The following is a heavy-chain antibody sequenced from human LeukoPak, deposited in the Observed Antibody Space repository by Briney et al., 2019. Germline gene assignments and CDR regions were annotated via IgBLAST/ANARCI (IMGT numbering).Heavy chain of an antibody. J-gene: IGHJ6*02. V-gene: IGHV3-30-3*01. D-gene: IGHD5-18*01. CDR2: ISYDGSNK. Sequence: GGSLRLSCAASGFTFSSYAMHWVRQAPGKGLEWVAVISYDGSNKYYADSVKGRFTISRDNSKNTLYLQMNSLRAEDTAVYYCAKDRPPYVDTAMGHGMDVWGQGTTVTVSS. CDR1: GFTFSSYA. CDR3: AKDRPPYVDTAMGHGMDV.